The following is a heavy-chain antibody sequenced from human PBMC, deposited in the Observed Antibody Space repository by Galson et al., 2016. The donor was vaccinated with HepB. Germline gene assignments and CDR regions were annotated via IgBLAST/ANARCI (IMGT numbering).Heavy chain of an antibody. Sequence: SLRLSCAGSGVTVSNNYMTWVRQAPGKGLEFVSSIYSGGSTYYADSVKGRFTISRDSSTNTVYLQMNSLRAEDTAVYYWAIKVPVTTYGYWGRGTLVAVS. CDR2: IYSGGST. J-gene: IGHJ4*02. CDR1: GVTVSNNY. CDR3: AIKVPVTTYGY. V-gene: IGHV3-66*02. D-gene: IGHD4-11*01.